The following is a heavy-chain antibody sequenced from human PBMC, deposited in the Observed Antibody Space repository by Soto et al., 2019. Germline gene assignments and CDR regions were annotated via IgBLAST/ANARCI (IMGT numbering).Heavy chain of an antibody. CDR1: GFTFSSYA. Sequence: QVQLVESGGGVVQPGRSLRLSCAASGFTFSSYAMHWVRQAPGKGLEWVAVISYDGSNKYYADSVKGRFTISRDNSKNTLYLQMNSLRAEDTAVYYCARAEWFGELQQWGFDYWGQGTLVTVSS. J-gene: IGHJ4*02. CDR3: ARAEWFGELQQWGFDY. D-gene: IGHD3-10*01. CDR2: ISYDGSNK. V-gene: IGHV3-30-3*01.